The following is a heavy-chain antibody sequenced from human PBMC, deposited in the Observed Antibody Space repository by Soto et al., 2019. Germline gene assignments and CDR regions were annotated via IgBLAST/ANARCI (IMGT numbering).Heavy chain of an antibody. J-gene: IGHJ4*02. D-gene: IGHD3-22*01. CDR3: ARDPSDSGGYPFDY. CDR1: GFTFSSYA. V-gene: IGHV3-30-3*01. Sequence: GGSLRLSCAASGFTFSSYAMHWVRQAPGKGLEWVAVISYDGSNKYYADSVKGRFTISRDNSKNTLYLQMNSLRAEDTAVYYCARDPSDSGGYPFDYWGQGTLVTVSS. CDR2: ISYDGSNK.